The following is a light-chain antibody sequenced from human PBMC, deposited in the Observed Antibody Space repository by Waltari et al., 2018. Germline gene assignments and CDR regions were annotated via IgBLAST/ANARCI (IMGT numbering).Light chain of an antibody. CDR3: QQANSFPLS. CDR2: AAS. Sequence: DIQMTQSPSSVSASVGDRVNISCRATQSISTWLAWFQQKPGKAPKLLIYAASSLQSWVPSRFSGSGSGTDFTLTISSLQTEDFATYYCQQANSFPLSFGQGTRVEI. CDR1: QSISTW. J-gene: IGKJ5*01. V-gene: IGKV1-12*01.